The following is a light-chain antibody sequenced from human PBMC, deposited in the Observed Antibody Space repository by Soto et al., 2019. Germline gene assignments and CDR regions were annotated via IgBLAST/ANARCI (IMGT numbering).Light chain of an antibody. V-gene: IGKV1-39*01. J-gene: IGKJ5*01. Sequence: IQMTQSPSSLSASVGDRVAITCLASQSISTYLNWYQQKQGKAPKXLIYAASNLQSGVPPRFSGIGSGTDLTITISRLQPEDGATDFGQQRYRTPITFVQGTRLEI. CDR1: QSISTY. CDR2: AAS. CDR3: QQRYRTPIT.